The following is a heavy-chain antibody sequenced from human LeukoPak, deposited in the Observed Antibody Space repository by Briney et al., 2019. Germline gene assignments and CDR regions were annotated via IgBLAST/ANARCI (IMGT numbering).Heavy chain of an antibody. J-gene: IGHJ4*02. V-gene: IGHV4-59*01. CDR1: GGSISSYY. D-gene: IGHD1-26*01. Sequence: PSETLSLTCTVSGGSISSYYWSWIRHPPGKGLEWIGYVYNSGSTNYNPSLKSRVTISVDTSKNQFSLNLNSVTAADTAVYYCARDQGVVGAYFDYWGQGTLVTVSS. CDR3: ARDQGVVGAYFDY. CDR2: VYNSGST.